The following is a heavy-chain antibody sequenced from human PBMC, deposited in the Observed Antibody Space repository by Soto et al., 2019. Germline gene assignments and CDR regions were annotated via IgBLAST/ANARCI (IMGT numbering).Heavy chain of an antibody. J-gene: IGHJ4*02. CDR1: GFTFSSYW. CDR2: IKQDGSEK. Sequence: EVQLVESGGGLVQPGGSLRLSCAASGFTFSSYWMSWVRQAPGKGLEWVANIKQDGSEKYYVDSVKGRFTISRDNAKNSLYLQMNSLRAEDTAVYYCASGFYGSGSLIDYWGQGTLVTVSS. D-gene: IGHD3-10*01. V-gene: IGHV3-7*01. CDR3: ASGFYGSGSLIDY.